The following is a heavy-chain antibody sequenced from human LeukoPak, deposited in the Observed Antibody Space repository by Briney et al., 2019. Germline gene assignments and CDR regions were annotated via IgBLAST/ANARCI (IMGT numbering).Heavy chain of an antibody. V-gene: IGHV1-3*03. J-gene: IGHJ4*02. Sequence: ASVKVSCKASGYTFTNHDMHWVRQAPGQRLEWMGCINPGNGNTKYPQEFQGRVTITSDTSASTAYMELSSLRSEDMAVYYCTLYNYWGQGTLVTVSS. D-gene: IGHD2-2*02. CDR1: GYTFTNHD. CDR2: INPGNGNT. CDR3: TLYNY.